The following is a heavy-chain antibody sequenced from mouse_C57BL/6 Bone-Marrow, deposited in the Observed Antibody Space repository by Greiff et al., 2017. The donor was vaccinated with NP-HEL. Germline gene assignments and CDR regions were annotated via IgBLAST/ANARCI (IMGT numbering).Heavy chain of an antibody. J-gene: IGHJ2*01. D-gene: IGHD2-10*01. CDR2: IYPGSGNT. CDR3: ALLWDY. Sequence: VQLQQSGAELVRPGASVKLSCKASGYTFTDYYINWVKQRPGQGLEWIARIYPGSGNTYYNEKFKGKATLTAEKSSSNAYMQLSRLTSEDSAVNFCALLWDYWGQGTTLTVSS. V-gene: IGHV1-76*01. CDR1: GYTFTDYY.